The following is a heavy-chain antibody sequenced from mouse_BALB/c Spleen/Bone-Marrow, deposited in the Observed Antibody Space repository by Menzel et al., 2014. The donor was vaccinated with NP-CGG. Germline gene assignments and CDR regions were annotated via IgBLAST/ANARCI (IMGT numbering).Heavy chain of an antibody. CDR3: ARYSYGSRGYYFDY. Sequence: VQLKHSGAELVKPGASVKLSCTASGFNIKDTYMHWVKQRPEQGLEWIGRIGPANGNTKYDPKFQGKATITADTSSNTAYLQLSSLTSEDTAVYYCARYSYGSRGYYFDYWGQGTTLTVSS. V-gene: IGHV14-3*02. J-gene: IGHJ2*01. D-gene: IGHD1-1*01. CDR1: GFNIKDTY. CDR2: IGPANGNT.